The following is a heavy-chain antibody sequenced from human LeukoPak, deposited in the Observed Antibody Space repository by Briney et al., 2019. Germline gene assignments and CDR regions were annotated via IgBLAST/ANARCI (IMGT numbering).Heavy chain of an antibody. J-gene: IGHJ4*02. CDR1: GGSISSSSYY. CDR2: IYYSGST. Sequence: SETLSLTCTVSGGSISSSSYYWGWIRQPPGKGLEWIGSIYYSGSTYYNPSLKSRVTISVDTSKNQFSLRLSSVTAADTAVYYCARHGGTRITVIQVYYFDYWGQGTLVTVSS. V-gene: IGHV4-39*01. CDR3: ARHGGTRITVIQVYYFDY. D-gene: IGHD1-14*01.